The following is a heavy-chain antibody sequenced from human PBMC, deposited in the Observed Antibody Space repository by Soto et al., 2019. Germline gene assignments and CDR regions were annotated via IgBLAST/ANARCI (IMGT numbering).Heavy chain of an antibody. Sequence: ALVKVSCKTSGYTFINFGITWVRQAPGQGLEWVGKIRGYNGDTNYAPKLQGSVTMTTDTSTSTAYLELRTLRSDDTAVYYCARGRHRNPDYWGQGTLVTVSS. CDR2: IRGYNGDT. CDR1: GYTFINFG. J-gene: IGHJ4*02. V-gene: IGHV1-18*04. CDR3: ARGRHRNPDY. D-gene: IGHD4-4*01.